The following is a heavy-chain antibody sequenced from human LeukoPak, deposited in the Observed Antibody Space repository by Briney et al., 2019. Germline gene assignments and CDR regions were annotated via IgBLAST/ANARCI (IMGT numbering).Heavy chain of an antibody. D-gene: IGHD1-26*01. CDR1: GFTFSTYG. CDR3: ARAVGAFDY. J-gene: IGHJ4*02. V-gene: IGHV3-33*01. CDR2: IWYDGSNK. Sequence: GGSLRLSCAASGFTFSTYGIHWVRQAPGKGLEWVAVIWYDGSNKYYADSVKGRFTSCRDNSKNTLYLQMNSLRAEDTAVYYWARAVGAFDYWGQGTLVTVSS.